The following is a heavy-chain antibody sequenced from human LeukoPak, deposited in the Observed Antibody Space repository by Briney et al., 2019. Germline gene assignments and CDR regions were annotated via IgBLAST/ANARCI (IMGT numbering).Heavy chain of an antibody. J-gene: IGHJ5*02. CDR2: INPNSGGT. CDR1: GYTFTGYY. CDR3: ARDSITMVRGVIIRTRRDWFDP. Sequence: ASVKVSCKASGYTFTGYYMHWVRRAPGQGLEWMGWINPNSGGTNYAQKFQGRVTMARDTSISTAYMELRRLRSDDTAVYYCARDSITMVRGVIIRTRRDWFDPWGQGTLVTVSS. V-gene: IGHV1-2*02. D-gene: IGHD3-10*01.